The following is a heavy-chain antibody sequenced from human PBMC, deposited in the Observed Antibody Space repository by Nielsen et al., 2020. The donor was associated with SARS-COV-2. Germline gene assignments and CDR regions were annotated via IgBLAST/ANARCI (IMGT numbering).Heavy chain of an antibody. CDR1: GFTFSSYG. V-gene: IGHV3-30*18. D-gene: IGHD3-3*01. CDR3: AKDLEEYYDFWSGYYGMDV. J-gene: IGHJ6*02. CDR2: ISYDGSNK. Sequence: GESLKISCAASGFTFSSYGMHWVRQAPGKGLEWVAVISYDGSNKYYADSVKGRFTISRDNSKNTLYLQMNSLRAEDTAVYYCAKDLEEYYDFWSGYYGMDVWGQGTTVTVSS.